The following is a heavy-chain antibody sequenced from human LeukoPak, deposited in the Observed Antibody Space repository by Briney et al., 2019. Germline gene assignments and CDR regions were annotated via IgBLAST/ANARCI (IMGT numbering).Heavy chain of an antibody. CDR2: ISYDGSNK. CDR3: AKIIGYCSSTSCYAPADAFDI. D-gene: IGHD2-2*01. V-gene: IGHV3-30*18. J-gene: IGHJ3*02. CDR1: GFTFSSYG. Sequence: PGGSLRLSCAASGFTFSSYGMHWVRQAPGKGLEWVAVISYDGSNKYYADSVKGRFTISRDNSKNTLYLQMNSLRAEDTAVYHCAKIIGYCSSTSCYAPADAFDIWGQGTMVTVSS.